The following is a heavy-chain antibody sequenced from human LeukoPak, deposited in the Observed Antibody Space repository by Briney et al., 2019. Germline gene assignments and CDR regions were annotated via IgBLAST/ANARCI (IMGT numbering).Heavy chain of an antibody. CDR2: ISYDGSNK. CDR3: ARDGDYDFWSGFYDY. V-gene: IGHV3-30*03. Sequence: GGSLRLSCAASGFTFSSYGMHWVRQAPGKGLEWVAVISYDGSNKYYADSVKGRFTISRDNAKNSLYLQMNGLRAEDTAVYYCARDGDYDFWSGFYDYWGQGTLVTVSS. J-gene: IGHJ4*02. D-gene: IGHD3-3*01. CDR1: GFTFSSYG.